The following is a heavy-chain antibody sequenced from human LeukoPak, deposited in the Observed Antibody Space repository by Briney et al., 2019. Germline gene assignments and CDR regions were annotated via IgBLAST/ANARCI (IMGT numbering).Heavy chain of an antibody. CDR2: IYYSGST. D-gene: IGHD4-17*01. J-gene: IGHJ4*02. Sequence: SETLSLTCTVSGGSISSYYWSWIRRPPGKGLEWIGYIYYSGSTNYNPSLKSRVTISVDTSKNQFSLKLSSVTAADTAVYYCARSTVTTFGDYWGQGTLVTVSS. CDR1: GGSISSYY. V-gene: IGHV4-59*08. CDR3: ARSTVTTFGDY.